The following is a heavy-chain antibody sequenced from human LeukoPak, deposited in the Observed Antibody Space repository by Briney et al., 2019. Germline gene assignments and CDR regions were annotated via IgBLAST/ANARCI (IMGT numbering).Heavy chain of an antibody. Sequence: GGSLRLSCAASGFTFSSYAMSWVRQAPGKGLEWVSAISGSGGSTYYADSVKGRFTISRDNSKNTLYLQMNSLRAEDTAVYYCAKDTYYYDSSGYYGDAFDIWGQGTMVTVSS. CDR1: GFTFSSYA. D-gene: IGHD3-22*01. CDR3: AKDTYYYDSSGYYGDAFDI. CDR2: ISGSGGST. V-gene: IGHV3-23*01. J-gene: IGHJ3*02.